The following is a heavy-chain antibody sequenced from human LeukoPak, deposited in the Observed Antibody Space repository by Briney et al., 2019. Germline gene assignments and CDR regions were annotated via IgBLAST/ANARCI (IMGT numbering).Heavy chain of an antibody. CDR3: ARHPLWFGESHDAFDI. V-gene: IGHV4-39*01. CDR2: INHSGST. CDR1: GGSISSSSYY. D-gene: IGHD3-10*01. Sequence: SETLSLTCTVSGGSISSSSYYWGWIRQPPGKGLEWIGEINHSGSTNYNPSLKSRVTISVDTSKNQFSLKLSSVTAADTAVYYCARHPLWFGESHDAFDIWGQGTMVTVSS. J-gene: IGHJ3*02.